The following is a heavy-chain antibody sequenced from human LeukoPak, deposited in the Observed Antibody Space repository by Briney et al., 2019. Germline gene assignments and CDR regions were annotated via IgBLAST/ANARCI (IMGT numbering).Heavy chain of an antibody. J-gene: IGHJ4*02. D-gene: IGHD1-26*01. CDR3: ARASSTRYDY. Sequence: SETLSLTCTVSGGSISSGGYYWSWIRQPPGKGLEWIGYIYYSGSTNYNPSLKSRVTISVDTSKNQFSLKLSSVTAADTAVYYCARASSTRYDYWGQGTLVTVSS. CDR2: IYYSGST. CDR1: GGSISSGGYY. V-gene: IGHV4-61*08.